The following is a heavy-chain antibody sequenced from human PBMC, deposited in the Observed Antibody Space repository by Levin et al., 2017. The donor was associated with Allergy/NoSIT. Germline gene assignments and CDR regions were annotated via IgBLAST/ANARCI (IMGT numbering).Heavy chain of an antibody. Sequence: GGSLRLSCVGSGFSFSSYGIHWVRQAPGKGLEWVAFIWHDGSQTYIADSVKGRFIISRDNSRNTLFLQMNSLTVEDTAVYYCARIPGSPTRWEVLGDAFDLWGQGTTVTVSP. V-gene: IGHV3-33*01. CDR3: ARIPGSPTRWEVLGDAFDL. CDR1: GFSFSSYG. J-gene: IGHJ3*01. D-gene: IGHD2-15*01. CDR2: IWHDGSQT.